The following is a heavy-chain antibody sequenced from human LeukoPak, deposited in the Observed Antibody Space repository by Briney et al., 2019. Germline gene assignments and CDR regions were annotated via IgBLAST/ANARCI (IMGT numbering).Heavy chain of an antibody. D-gene: IGHD3-10*01. V-gene: IGHV3-21*01. CDR3: IAALWFGELVDY. CDR2: ISSSSSYI. CDR1: GFTFSSYS. Sequence: GGSLRLSCAASGFTFSSYSMNWVRQAPGKGLEWVSSISSSSSYIYYADSVKGRFTISRDNAKNSLYLQMNSLRAEDTAVYYCIAALWFGELVDYWGQGTLVTVSS. J-gene: IGHJ4*02.